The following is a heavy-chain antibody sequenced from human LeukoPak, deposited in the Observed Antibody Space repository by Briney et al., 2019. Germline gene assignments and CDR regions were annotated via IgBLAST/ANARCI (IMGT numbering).Heavy chain of an antibody. Sequence: GGSLRLSCAASGFTFSSHWMSWVRRAPGKGLEWVANIKQDGSEKHYVDSVKGRFTISRDNSKNTLYLQMNSLRAEDTAVYYCAKESTCSSTSCYNLDYWGQGTLVTVSS. CDR3: AKESTCSSTSCYNLDY. V-gene: IGHV3-7*03. CDR2: IKQDGSEK. CDR1: GFTFSSHW. J-gene: IGHJ4*02. D-gene: IGHD2-2*02.